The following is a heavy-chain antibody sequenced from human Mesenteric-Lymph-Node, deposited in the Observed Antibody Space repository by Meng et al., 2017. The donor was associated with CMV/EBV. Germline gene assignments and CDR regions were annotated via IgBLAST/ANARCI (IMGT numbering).Heavy chain of an antibody. CDR3: ARDRGSGWSFDY. Sequence: GESLKISCAASGFTFSSYAMHWVRQAPGKGLEWVSSISSSSSYIYYADSVKGRFTISRDNAKNSLSLQMNSLRAEDTAVYYCARDRGSGWSFDYWGQGTLVTVSS. D-gene: IGHD6-19*01. J-gene: IGHJ4*02. V-gene: IGHV3-21*01. CDR2: ISSSSSYI. CDR1: GFTFSSYA.